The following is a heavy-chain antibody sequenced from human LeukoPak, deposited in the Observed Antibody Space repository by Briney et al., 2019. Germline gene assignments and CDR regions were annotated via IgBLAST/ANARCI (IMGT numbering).Heavy chain of an antibody. CDR2: IKQDGSEK. V-gene: IGHV3-7*03. CDR1: GFTFSSRDW. CDR3: ARGRRYRYCSGGSCYRSFYYYYMDV. Sequence: GGSLRLSCVASGFTFSSRDWMTWVRQAPGKGLEWVANIKQDGSEKNYVDSVKGRFTISRDNAKNSVDLQMNSLRVEDTAVYYCARGRRYRYCSGGSCYRSFYYYYMDVWGKGTTVTISS. D-gene: IGHD2-15*01. J-gene: IGHJ6*03.